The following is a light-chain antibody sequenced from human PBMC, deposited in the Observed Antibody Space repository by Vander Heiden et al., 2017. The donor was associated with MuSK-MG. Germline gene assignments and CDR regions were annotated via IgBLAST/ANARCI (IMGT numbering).Light chain of an antibody. CDR2: EVT. Sequence: QSALTQPASVSGSPGQSITISCTGTSSDVGGYGYVSWYQQHPDKAPKLIIYEVTKWPSGVSNRFSGSKSGNTDSLTISGLQTEDEAYYYCNSYRSDNTQVLGGGTKLTV. V-gene: IGLV2-14*01. CDR1: SSDVGGYGY. CDR3: NSYRSDNTQV. J-gene: IGLJ3*02.